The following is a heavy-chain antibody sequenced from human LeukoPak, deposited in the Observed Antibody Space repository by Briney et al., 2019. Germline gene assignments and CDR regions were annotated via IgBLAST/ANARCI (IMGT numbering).Heavy chain of an antibody. CDR1: GYSFTGYY. CDR2: INPNSGGT. Sequence: ASVKVSCKASGYSFTGYYIHWVRQAPGQGLEWMGWINPNSGGTNYAQKFQGRVTMTEDTSTDTAYMELSSLRSEDTAVYYCATEGYYYDSSGYPGFDYWGQGTLVTVSS. V-gene: IGHV1-2*02. J-gene: IGHJ4*02. CDR3: ATEGYYYDSSGYPGFDY. D-gene: IGHD3-22*01.